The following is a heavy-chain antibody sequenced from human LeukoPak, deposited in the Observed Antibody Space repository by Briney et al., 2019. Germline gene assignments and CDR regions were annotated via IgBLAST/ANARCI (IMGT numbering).Heavy chain of an antibody. Sequence: GGSLRLSCSASGFTFSSYAMHWVRQAPGKGLEYVSAISSNGGSTYYADSVEGRFTISRNNSKNTVYLQMSSLRAEDTAVYYCVTRNSSVPFYWGQGTLVSVSS. CDR2: ISSNGGST. J-gene: IGHJ4*02. CDR1: GFTFSSYA. V-gene: IGHV3-64D*06. D-gene: IGHD6-19*01. CDR3: VTRNSSVPFY.